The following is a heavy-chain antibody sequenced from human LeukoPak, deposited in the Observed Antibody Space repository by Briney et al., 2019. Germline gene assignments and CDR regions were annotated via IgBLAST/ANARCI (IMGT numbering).Heavy chain of an antibody. V-gene: IGHV3-30-3*01. D-gene: IGHD3-10*01. CDR1: GFTFSSYA. J-gene: IGHJ6*02. Sequence: GGSLRLSCAASGFTFSSYAMHWVRQAPGKGLEWVAVISYDGSNKYYADSVKGRFTISRDNSKNTLYLQMNSLRAEDTAVYYCARDVLPYYYYGMDVWGQGTTVTVPS. CDR3: ARDVLPYYYYGMDV. CDR2: ISYDGSNK.